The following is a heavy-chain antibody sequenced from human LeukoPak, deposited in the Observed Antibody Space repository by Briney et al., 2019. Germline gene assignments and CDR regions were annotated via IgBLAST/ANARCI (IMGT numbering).Heavy chain of an antibody. J-gene: IGHJ4*02. CDR1: GFTFSHYG. CDR2: IWSDATNQ. Sequence: GGSLTLSCEASGFTFSHYGMHWVRQAPGKGLEWVAVIWSDATNQYYSDSVKGRFTISRDNFKRTVSLQMNSLRAEDTAVYYCVKDAQRGFDYSNSLQHWGQGSLVTVSS. CDR3: VKDAQRGFDYSNSLQH. D-gene: IGHD4-11*01. V-gene: IGHV3-33*06.